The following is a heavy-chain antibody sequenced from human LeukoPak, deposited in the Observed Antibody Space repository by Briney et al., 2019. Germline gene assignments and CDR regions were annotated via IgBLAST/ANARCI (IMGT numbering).Heavy chain of an antibody. Sequence: PGGSLRLSCAASGFTFSSYAMSWVRQAPGKGLEWVSSISGSGASTYYADSVKGRFTISRDNSQNTLYLHMNSLRAEDTALYYCATVRGAYCDYWGQGTLVTVSS. CDR3: ATVRGAYCDY. CDR2: ISGSGAST. D-gene: IGHD4/OR15-4a*01. J-gene: IGHJ4*02. CDR1: GFTFSSYA. V-gene: IGHV3-23*01.